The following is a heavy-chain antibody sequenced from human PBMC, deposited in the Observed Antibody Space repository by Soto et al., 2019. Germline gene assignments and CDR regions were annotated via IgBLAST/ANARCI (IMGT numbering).Heavy chain of an antibody. CDR2: ISHTGRT. J-gene: IGHJ5*02. D-gene: IGHD3-16*01. V-gene: IGHV4-30-2*01. CDR3: ARAVAPYLGTWFDP. Sequence: QLQLQESGSGLVKPSQTLSLTCAVSGGSISSGNSYAWSWIRQPPGKGLEWIGSISHTGRTSYNPSLKGRVTMSVDKSKNQFSLKLSSVTAVDMAVYYCARAVAPYLGTWFDPWGQGSLVIVSS. CDR1: GGSISSGNSYA.